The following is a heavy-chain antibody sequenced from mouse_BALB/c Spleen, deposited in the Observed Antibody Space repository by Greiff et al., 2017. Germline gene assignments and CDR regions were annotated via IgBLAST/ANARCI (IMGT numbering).Heavy chain of an antibody. Sequence: EVKLQESGPGLVKPSQSLSLTCSVTGYSITSGYYWNWIRQFPGNKLEWMGYISYDGSNNYNPSLKNRISITRDTSKNQFFLKLNSVTTEDTATYYCARGYYGYDDRSFDVWGAGTTVTVSS. CDR2: ISYDGSN. CDR1: GYSITSGYY. CDR3: ARGYYGYDDRSFDV. D-gene: IGHD2-2*01. V-gene: IGHV3-6*02. J-gene: IGHJ1*01.